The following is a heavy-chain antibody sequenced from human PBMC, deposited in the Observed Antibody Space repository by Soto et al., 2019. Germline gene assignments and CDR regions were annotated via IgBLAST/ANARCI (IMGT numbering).Heavy chain of an antibody. D-gene: IGHD5-18*01. CDR2: ISGSGGST. J-gene: IGHJ3*02. CDR3: AKMYSYGPRTFPDAFDI. V-gene: IGHV3-23*01. Sequence: QSGGSLRLSCAASGFTFSSYAMSWVRQAPGKGLEWVSAISGSGGSTYYADSVKGRFTISRDNSKNTLYLQMNSLRAEDTAVYYCAKMYSYGPRTFPDAFDIWGQGTMVTVSS. CDR1: GFTFSSYA.